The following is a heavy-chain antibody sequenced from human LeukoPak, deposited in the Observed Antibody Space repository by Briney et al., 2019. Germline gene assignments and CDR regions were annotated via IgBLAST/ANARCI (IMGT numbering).Heavy chain of an antibody. CDR1: GFTFSSYG. J-gene: IGHJ4*02. V-gene: IGHV3-30*18. Sequence: GRSLRLSCAASGFTFSSYGMHWVRQAPGKGLEWVAVISYDGSNKYYADSVKGRFTISRDNSKNTLYLQMNSLRAEDTAVYYCAKDRGWELLPHSDNFDYWGQGTLVTVSS. CDR3: AKDRGWELLPHSDNFDY. CDR2: ISYDGSNK. D-gene: IGHD1-26*01.